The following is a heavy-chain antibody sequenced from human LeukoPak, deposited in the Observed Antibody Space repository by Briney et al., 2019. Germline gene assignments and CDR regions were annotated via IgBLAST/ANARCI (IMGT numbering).Heavy chain of an antibody. CDR3: ARGAQLIARGVIITWFDY. V-gene: IGHV1-2*02. J-gene: IGHJ4*02. D-gene: IGHD3-10*01. CDR2: INPKSGGA. CDR1: GYTFTDYY. Sequence: VASVKVSCKASGYTFTDYYMHWVRQAPGQGLEWMGWINPKSGGANFAQEFQGRVTMSRDTSINTAYMDLSSLRSDDTAVYYCARGAQLIARGVIITWFDYWGQGTLVTVSS.